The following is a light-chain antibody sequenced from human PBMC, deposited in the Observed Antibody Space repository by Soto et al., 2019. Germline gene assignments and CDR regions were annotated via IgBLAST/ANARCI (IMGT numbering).Light chain of an antibody. V-gene: IGLV8-61*01. J-gene: IGLJ3*02. Sequence: QAVVTQEPSFSVSPGGTVTLTCGLSSGSVSISYYPSWYQQTPGQAPRTLIYSTNTRSSGVSDRFSGSILGNKAALTITGAQADDESDYYCVLYMGSGTVVFGGGTKVTVL. CDR3: VLYMGSGTVV. CDR1: SGSVSISYY. CDR2: STN.